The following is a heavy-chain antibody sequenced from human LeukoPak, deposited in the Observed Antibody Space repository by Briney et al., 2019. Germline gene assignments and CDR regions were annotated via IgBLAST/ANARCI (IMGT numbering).Heavy chain of an antibody. V-gene: IGHV5-51*01. Sequence: GESLKISCGSSGFSFTNYWIAWVRQMPGKGLEWRGIIYAGDSHTRYSPSFQGQFTISADKSIGTAYLQWSSLKASDTAMYYCARRYSSGWTFDYWGQGTLVTVSS. J-gene: IGHJ4*02. CDR3: ARRYSSGWTFDY. CDR1: GFSFTNYW. D-gene: IGHD6-19*01. CDR2: IYAGDSHT.